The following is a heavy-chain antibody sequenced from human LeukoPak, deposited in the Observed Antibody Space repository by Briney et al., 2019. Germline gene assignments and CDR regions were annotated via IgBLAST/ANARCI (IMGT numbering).Heavy chain of an antibody. D-gene: IGHD3-10*01. CDR2: IYHSGTT. CDR3: ARFVFGYYSHMDV. Sequence: SETLSLTCAVSGYSISSGYYWGWIRQPPGKGLEWIGGIYHSGTTYYNPSLKSRVTISVDTPKNQFSLNLSSVTAADTAVYCCARFVFGYYSHMDVWGKGTTVTVSS. J-gene: IGHJ6*03. V-gene: IGHV4-38-2*01. CDR1: GYSISSGYY.